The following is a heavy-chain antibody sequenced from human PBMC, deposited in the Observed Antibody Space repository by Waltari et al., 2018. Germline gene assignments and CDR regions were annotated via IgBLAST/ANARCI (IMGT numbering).Heavy chain of an antibody. J-gene: IGHJ4*02. CDR3: ARHRLDRGDSFDF. Sequence: QVQLQESGPRLVKPSETLSLTCTVSEYSVSPGFYWGWVRQSPGKGLEWIGSIYHLGNTRYNPPLSRRVAVSMDMSKNQFSLRLTSVTAADTAVYYCARHRLDRGDSFDFWGQGALVTVSS. V-gene: IGHV4-38-2*02. CDR2: IYHLGNT. CDR1: EYSVSPGFY. D-gene: IGHD3-22*01.